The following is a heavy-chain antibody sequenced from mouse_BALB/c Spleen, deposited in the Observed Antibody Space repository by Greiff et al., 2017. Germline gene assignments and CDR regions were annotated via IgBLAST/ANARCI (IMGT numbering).Heavy chain of an antibody. CDR2: IDTSDSYT. D-gene: IGHD2-1*01. CDR1: GYTFTDYW. V-gene: IGHV1-69*01. J-gene: IGHJ2*01. Sequence: VKLQQPGAELVMPGASVKMSCKASGYTFTDYWMHWVKQRPGQGLEWIGAIDTSDSYTSYNQKFKGKATLTVDESSSTAYMQLSSLTSEDSAVYYCARDYGNLGFVDYWGQGTTLTVSS. CDR3: ARDYGNLGFVDY.